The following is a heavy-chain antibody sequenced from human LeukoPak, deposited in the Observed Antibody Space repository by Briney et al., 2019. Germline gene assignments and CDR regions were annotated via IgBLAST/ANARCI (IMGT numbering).Heavy chain of an antibody. J-gene: IGHJ5*02. CDR1: GYTFTNYW. CDR3: ARHYGSAWFAH. CDR2: FNPRDSST. Sequence: GKSLRISCKTSGYTFTNYWLAWVRQMPGKGLEWVGIFNPRDSSTRYSPSFQGQVTFSADSSVSTAYLQWSSLRASDTAIYYCARHYGSAWFAHWGQGTQVTVSS. V-gene: IGHV5-51*01. D-gene: IGHD6-25*01.